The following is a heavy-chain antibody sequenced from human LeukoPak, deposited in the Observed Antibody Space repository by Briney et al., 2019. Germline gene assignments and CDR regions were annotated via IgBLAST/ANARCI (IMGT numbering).Heavy chain of an antibody. V-gene: IGHV4-38-2*01. D-gene: IGHD1-26*01. CDR3: ARGPRIVGADYFDY. CDR1: GYSISSGYY. J-gene: IGHJ4*02. Sequence: ESSETLSLTCAVSGYSISSGYYWGWIRQPPGKGLEWIGSIYHSGSTYYNPSLKSRVTISVDTSKNQFSLKLSSVTAADTAVYYCARGPRIVGADYFDYWGQGTLVTVSS. CDR2: IYHSGST.